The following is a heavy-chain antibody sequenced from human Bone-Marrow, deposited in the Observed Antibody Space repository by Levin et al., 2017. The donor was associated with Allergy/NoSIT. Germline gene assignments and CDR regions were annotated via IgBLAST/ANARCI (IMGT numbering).Heavy chain of an antibody. CDR3: ARSIGYCSTTSCSPFDY. V-gene: IGHV1-2*02. Sequence: ASVKVSCKTSGYTFTGYHMHWVRQAPGQGPEWMGWINPNSGDTNFAQRFQGRVTMTRGTSISTAYMELSRLRSDDTAVYYCARSIGYCSTTSCSPFDYWGQGTLVTVSS. J-gene: IGHJ4*02. CDR1: GYTFTGYH. D-gene: IGHD2-2*01. CDR2: INPNSGDT.